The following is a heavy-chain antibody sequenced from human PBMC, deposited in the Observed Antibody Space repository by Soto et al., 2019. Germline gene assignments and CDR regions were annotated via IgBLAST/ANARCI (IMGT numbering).Heavy chain of an antibody. CDR1: GGSISSGGYY. V-gene: IGHV4-31*03. Sequence: SETLSLTCTVSGGSISSGGYYWSWIRQHPGKGLEWIGYIYYSGSTYYNPSLKSRVTISVDTSKNQFSLKLSSVTAADTAVYYCARVGGSGSYYYFDYWGQGTPVTVSS. D-gene: IGHD3-10*01. CDR3: ARVGGSGSYYYFDY. J-gene: IGHJ4*02. CDR2: IYYSGST.